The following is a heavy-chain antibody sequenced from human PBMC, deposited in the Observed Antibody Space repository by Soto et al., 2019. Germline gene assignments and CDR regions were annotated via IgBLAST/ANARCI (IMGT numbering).Heavy chain of an antibody. CDR2: FSASGGTT. Sequence: EVQLLESGGGLVQPGGSLRLSCAASGFTFGTYAMSWVRQAPGKGLEWVSAFSASGGTTYYADSVKGRFTISRDNSRNTTYLQMNSLRADDTAVYYCARGFKGGHYYETSGYLDYWGQGTLVTVSS. CDR1: GFTFGTYA. V-gene: IGHV3-23*01. CDR3: ARGFKGGHYYETSGYLDY. J-gene: IGHJ4*02. D-gene: IGHD3-22*01.